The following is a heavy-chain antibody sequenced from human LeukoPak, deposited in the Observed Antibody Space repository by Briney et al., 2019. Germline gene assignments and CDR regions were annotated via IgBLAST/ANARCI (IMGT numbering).Heavy chain of an antibody. Sequence: ASVNVSCKASGYTFASYGTSWVRQAPGQGLEWMGWISAYNGNTNYAQKLQGRVTMTTDTSTSTAYMELRSLRSDDTAVYYCARGYSSSWYNGMDVWGQGTTVTVSS. CDR1: GYTFASYG. CDR2: ISAYNGNT. V-gene: IGHV1-18*01. CDR3: ARGYSSSWYNGMDV. D-gene: IGHD6-13*01. J-gene: IGHJ6*02.